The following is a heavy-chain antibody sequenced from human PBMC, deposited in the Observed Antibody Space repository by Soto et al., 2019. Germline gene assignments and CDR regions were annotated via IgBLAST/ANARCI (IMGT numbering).Heavy chain of an antibody. CDR2: VYYGGST. CDR3: AGGDYYHSSGYYFYYDTMDV. CDR1: NYSSCSSSSY. V-gene: IGHV4-39*01. J-gene: IGHJ6*02. D-gene: IGHD3-22*01. Sequence: SLTLSVTCRVANYSSCSSSSYRGWIRQPPGKGLEWIGNVYYGGSTYYNPSLKSRVTISVETSKSQFSLKLSSVTAADTAVYYCAGGDYYHSSGYYFYYDTMDVWGQGTTVTVSS.